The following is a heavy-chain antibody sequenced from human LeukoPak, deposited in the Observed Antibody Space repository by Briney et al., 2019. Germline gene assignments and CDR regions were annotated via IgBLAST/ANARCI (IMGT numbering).Heavy chain of an antibody. V-gene: IGHV4-30-4*08. J-gene: IGHJ4*02. CDR3: ARDAYYDSSALTGFDY. CDR1: GGSISSSSYY. CDR2: IYYSGST. D-gene: IGHD3-22*01. Sequence: SETLSLTCTVSGGSISSSSYYWGWIRQPPGKGLEWIGYIYYSGSTYYNPSLKSRVTISVDTSKNQFSLKLSSVAAADTAVYYCARDAYYDSSALTGFDYWGQGTLVTVPS.